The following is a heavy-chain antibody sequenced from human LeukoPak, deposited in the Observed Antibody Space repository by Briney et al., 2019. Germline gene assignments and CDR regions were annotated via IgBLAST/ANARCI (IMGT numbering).Heavy chain of an antibody. CDR2: INHSGRT. V-gene: IGHV4-34*01. CDR1: GGSFTGYF. CDR3: ARTPNLPERVSGLLDY. D-gene: IGHD3-22*01. Sequence: HSETLSLTCAVYGGSFTGYFWSWIRQPPGKGLEWIGEINHSGRTNYNPSLKSRVTISVDTSKTQFSLKLSSVTAADTAVYYCARTPNLPERVSGLLDYWGQGTLVTVSS. J-gene: IGHJ4*02.